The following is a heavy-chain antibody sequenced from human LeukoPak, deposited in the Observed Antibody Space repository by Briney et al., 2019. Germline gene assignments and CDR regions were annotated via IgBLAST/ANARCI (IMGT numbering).Heavy chain of an antibody. D-gene: IGHD2-2*01. Sequence: GGSLRLSCAASGFTFSSYEMNWVRQAPGKGLEWVSYISSTSGSAIYYADSVKGRFTISRDDAKNSLYLQMNSLRAEDTAVYYCARRYCSSTSCLLDYWGQGTLVTVSS. J-gene: IGHJ4*02. CDR3: ARRYCSSTSCLLDY. V-gene: IGHV3-48*03. CDR1: GFTFSSYE. CDR2: ISSTSGSAI.